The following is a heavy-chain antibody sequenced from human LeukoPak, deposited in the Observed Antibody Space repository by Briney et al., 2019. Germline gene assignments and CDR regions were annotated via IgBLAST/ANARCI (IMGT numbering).Heavy chain of an antibody. V-gene: IGHV4-59*01. CDR2: IYYSGST. CDR1: GGSISSYY. Sequence: PSETLSLTCTVSGGSISSYYWSWIRQPPGKGLEWIGYIYYSGSTNYQPSLNRRVTISVDTSKNQFSLKLSSVTAADTAVYYCARETSQKGAHYMDVWGKGTTVTISS. CDR3: ARETSQKGAHYMDV. J-gene: IGHJ6*03. D-gene: IGHD3-16*01.